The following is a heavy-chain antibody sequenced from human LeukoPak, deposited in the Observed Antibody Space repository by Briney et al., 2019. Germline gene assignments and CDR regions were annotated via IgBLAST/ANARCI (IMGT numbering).Heavy chain of an antibody. CDR1: GYTFTGYY. V-gene: IGHV1-2*02. CDR2: TNPNSGGT. D-gene: IGHD3-16*02. CDR3: AIRYVWGSYHPYYFDY. Sequence: ASVKVSCKASGYTFTGYYMHWLRQAPGQGLEWMGWTNPNSGGTDYAQKFRGRVTMTRDTSITSVYMELSRLTSGDTAVYYCAIRYVWGSYHPYYFDYWGQGTLVTVSS. J-gene: IGHJ4*02.